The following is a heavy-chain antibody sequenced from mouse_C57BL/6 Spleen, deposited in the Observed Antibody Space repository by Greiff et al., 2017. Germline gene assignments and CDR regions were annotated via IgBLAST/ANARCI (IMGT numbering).Heavy chain of an antibody. CDR2: INPNNGGT. V-gene: IGHV1-26*01. Sequence: VQLQQSGPELVKPGASVKISCKASGYTFTDYYMNWVKQSHGKSLEWIGDINPNNGGTSYNQKFKGKATLTVDKSSSTAYMELRSLTSEDSAVYYCARGGTTVVDFAYWGQGTLVTVSA. CDR3: ARGGTTVVDFAY. CDR1: GYTFTDYY. J-gene: IGHJ3*01. D-gene: IGHD1-1*01.